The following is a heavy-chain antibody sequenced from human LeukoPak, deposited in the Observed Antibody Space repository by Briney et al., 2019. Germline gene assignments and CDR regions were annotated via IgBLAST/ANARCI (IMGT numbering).Heavy chain of an antibody. CDR2: IKQDGSEK. CDR3: ASENYYDSSGYYSFDY. D-gene: IGHD3-22*01. J-gene: IGHJ4*02. V-gene: IGHV3-7*01. CDR1: GFTFSSYW. Sequence: PGGSLRLSCAASGFTFSSYWMSWVRQAPGKGLEWVANIKQDGSEKYYVDSVKGRFTISRDNAKNSLYLQMNSLRAEDTAVYYCASENYYDSSGYYSFDYWGQGTLVTVSS.